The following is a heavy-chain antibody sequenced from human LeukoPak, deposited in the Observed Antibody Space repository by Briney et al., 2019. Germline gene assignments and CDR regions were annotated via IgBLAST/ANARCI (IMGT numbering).Heavy chain of an antibody. J-gene: IGHJ6*02. V-gene: IGHV4-39*01. CDR2: IYYSGST. D-gene: IGHD4-17*01. Sequence: SETLSLTCTVSGGSISSSSYYWGWIRQPPGKGLEWIGSIYYSGSTYYNPSLKSRVTISVDTSKNQFSLKLSSVTAADTAVYYCARVPRYGDYVNYYYYGMDVWGQGTTVTVSS. CDR1: GGSISSSSYY. CDR3: ARVPRYGDYVNYYYYGMDV.